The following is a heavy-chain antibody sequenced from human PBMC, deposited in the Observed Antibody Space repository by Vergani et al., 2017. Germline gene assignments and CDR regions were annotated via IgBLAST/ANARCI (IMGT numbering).Heavy chain of an antibody. J-gene: IGHJ6*02. CDR1: GGTFSSYA. V-gene: IGHV1-69*01. CDR3: ARDFWDGGNTDTYGMDV. D-gene: IGHD4-23*01. CDR2: SIPIFGTA. Sequence: QVQLVQSGAEVKKPGSSVKVSCKASGGTFSSYAISWVRQAPGQGLEWMGGSIPIFGTANYAQKFQGRVTITADESTSTAYMELSSLRSEDTAVYYCARDFWDGGNTDTYGMDVWGQGTTVTVSS.